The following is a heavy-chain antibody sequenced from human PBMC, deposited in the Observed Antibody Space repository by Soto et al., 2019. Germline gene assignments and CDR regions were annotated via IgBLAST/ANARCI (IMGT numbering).Heavy chain of an antibody. CDR3: ARHWDYDILTGYYSHFDS. D-gene: IGHD3-9*01. Sequence: ASETLSLTCTVSGGSISSYYWSWIRQPPGKGLEWIGYIYYSGSTNYNPSLKSRVTISVDTSKNQFSLKLSSVTAADTAVYYCARHWDYDILTGYYSHFDSWGQGTLVTVSS. V-gene: IGHV4-59*08. CDR2: IYYSGST. CDR1: GGSISSYY. J-gene: IGHJ4*02.